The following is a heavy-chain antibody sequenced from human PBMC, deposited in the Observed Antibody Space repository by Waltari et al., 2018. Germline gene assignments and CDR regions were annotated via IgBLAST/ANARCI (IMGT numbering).Heavy chain of an antibody. J-gene: IGHJ3*02. CDR3: ASSGDQRGDDAFDI. CDR2: INAGNGNT. Sequence: GESGAEVKKPGASVKVSCKASGYTFTSYAMHWVRQAPGQRLEWMGWINAGNGNTKYSQKFQGRVTITRDTSASTAYMELSSLRSEDMAVYYCASSGDQRGDDAFDIWGQGTMVTVSS. D-gene: IGHD4-17*01. CDR1: GYTFTSYA. V-gene: IGHV1-3*01.